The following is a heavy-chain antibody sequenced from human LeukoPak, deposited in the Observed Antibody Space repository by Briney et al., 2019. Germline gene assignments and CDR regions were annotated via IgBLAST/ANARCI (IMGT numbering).Heavy chain of an antibody. CDR2: INHSGST. J-gene: IGHJ5*02. Sequence: SETLSLTCAVYGGSFSGYYWSWIRQPPGKGPEWIGEINHSGSTNYNPSLKSRVTISVDTSKNQFSLKLSSVTAADTAVYYCARGRTGGLITMMMTGWFDPWGQGTLVTVSS. CDR1: GGSFSGYY. CDR3: ARGRTGGLITMMMTGWFDP. V-gene: IGHV4-34*01. D-gene: IGHD3-22*01.